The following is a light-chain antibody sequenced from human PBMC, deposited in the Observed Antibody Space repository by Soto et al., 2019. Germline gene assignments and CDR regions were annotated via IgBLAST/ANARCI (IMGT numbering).Light chain of an antibody. CDR2: GNT. Sequence: SALAQPPSISGAPGQRVTISCTGSSSNIGAGSDVHWYHQLPGTAPKLLIYGNTNRPSGVPDRFSGSKSATSASLAIAGLQTEDEGDYYCQTYDSSLSGLYVFGTGTKVTVL. CDR3: QTYDSSLSGLYV. CDR1: SSNIGAGSD. J-gene: IGLJ1*01. V-gene: IGLV1-40*01.